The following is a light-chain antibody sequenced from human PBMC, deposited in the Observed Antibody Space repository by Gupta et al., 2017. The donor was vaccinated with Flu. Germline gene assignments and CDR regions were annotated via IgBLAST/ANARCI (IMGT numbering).Light chain of an antibody. CDR1: QSGISN. CDR3: QQYNHCPPVT. V-gene: IGKV3-15*01. Sequence: ERTTRPCRASQSGISNLAWYQQKPGQAPRLLIYCASTRATGIPARFSGSGSGTEFTLTISRLQSEDFAVYYCQQYNHCPPVTFGAGTKVDIK. CDR2: CAS. J-gene: IGKJ3*01.